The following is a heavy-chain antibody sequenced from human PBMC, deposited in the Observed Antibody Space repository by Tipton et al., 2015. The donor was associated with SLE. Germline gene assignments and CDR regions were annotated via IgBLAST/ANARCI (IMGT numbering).Heavy chain of an antibody. CDR3: ARQEMATIRTFDI. D-gene: IGHD5-24*01. Sequence: TLSLTCTVSGGSISSSSYYWGWIRQPPGKGLEWIGEINHSGSTSYNPSLKSRVTISVDTSKNQFSLKMSSVTAADTAVYYCARQEMATIRTFDIWGQGTMVTVSS. CDR2: INHSGST. V-gene: IGHV4-39*01. J-gene: IGHJ3*02. CDR1: GGSISSSSYY.